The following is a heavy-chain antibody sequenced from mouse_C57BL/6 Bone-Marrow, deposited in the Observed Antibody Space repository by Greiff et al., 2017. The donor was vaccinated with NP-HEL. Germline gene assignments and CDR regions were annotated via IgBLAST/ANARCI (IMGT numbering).Heavy chain of an antibody. D-gene: IGHD1-1*01. V-gene: IGHV1-19*01. CDR1: GYTFTDYY. Sequence: EVQLQQSGPVLVKPGASVKMSCKASGYTFTDYYMNWVKQSHGKSLEWIGVINPYNGGTSYNQKFKGKATLTVDKSSSTAYIELNSLTSEDSAVYYCARPHYYGSSYFDYWGQGTTLTVSS. CDR3: ARPHYYGSSYFDY. J-gene: IGHJ2*01. CDR2: INPYNGGT.